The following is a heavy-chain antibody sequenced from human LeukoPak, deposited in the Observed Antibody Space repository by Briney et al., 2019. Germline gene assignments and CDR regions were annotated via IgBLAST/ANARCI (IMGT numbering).Heavy chain of an antibody. CDR1: GFTFSSYS. V-gene: IGHV3-21*01. D-gene: IGHD2-2*01. J-gene: IGHJ6*03. CDR3: ARVYCSSTSCYASYYYYMDV. Sequence: PGGSLRLSCAASGFTFSSYSMNWVRQAPGKGLEWVSSISSSSSYIYYADSVKGRFTISRDNAKNSLYLQMNSLRAEDTAVYYCARVYCSSTSCYASYYYYMDVWGKGTTVTVSS. CDR2: ISSSSSYI.